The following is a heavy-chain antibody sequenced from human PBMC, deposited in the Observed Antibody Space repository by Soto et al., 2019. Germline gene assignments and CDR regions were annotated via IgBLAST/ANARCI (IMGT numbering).Heavy chain of an antibody. D-gene: IGHD1-1*01. CDR3: ARETGTFDY. V-gene: IGHV3-21*01. CDR1: GFTFSSYS. CDR2: ISSSSSYI. J-gene: IGHJ4*02. Sequence: GGSLRLSCAASGFTFSSYSMNWVRQSPGKGLEWVSSISSSSSYIYYADSVKGRLTISRDNAKNSLYLQMNSLRAEDTAVYYCARETGTFDYWGQGTLVTVSS.